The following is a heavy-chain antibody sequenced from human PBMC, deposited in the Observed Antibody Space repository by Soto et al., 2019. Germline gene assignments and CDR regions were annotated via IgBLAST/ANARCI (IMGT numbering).Heavy chain of an antibody. V-gene: IGHV3-23*01. J-gene: IGHJ3*02. Sequence: PGGSLRLSCAASGFTFSSYAMSWVRQAPGKGLEWVSAISGSGGSTYYADSVKGRFTISRDNSKNTLYLQMNSLRAEDTAVYYCAKSPAVAGSKNDAFDIWGQGTMVTVSS. CDR2: ISGSGGST. CDR1: GFTFSSYA. D-gene: IGHD6-19*01. CDR3: AKSPAVAGSKNDAFDI.